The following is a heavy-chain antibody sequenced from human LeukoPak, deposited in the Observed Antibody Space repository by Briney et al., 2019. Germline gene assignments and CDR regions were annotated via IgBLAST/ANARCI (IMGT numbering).Heavy chain of an antibody. CDR2: IYTSGST. Sequence: SETLSLTCTVSGGSISSYYWSWIWQPAGKGLEWIGRIYTSGSTNYNPSLKSRVTMSVDMSKNQFSLKLSSVTAADTAVYYCARSGDYVTNDAFDIWGQGTMVTVSS. CDR3: ARSGDYVTNDAFDI. J-gene: IGHJ3*02. D-gene: IGHD4-17*01. CDR1: GGSISSYY. V-gene: IGHV4-4*07.